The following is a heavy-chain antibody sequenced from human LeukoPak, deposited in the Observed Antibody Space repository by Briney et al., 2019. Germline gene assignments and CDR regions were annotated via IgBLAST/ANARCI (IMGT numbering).Heavy chain of an antibody. V-gene: IGHV1-2*02. CDR1: GYTFTGYH. J-gene: IGHJ4*02. CDR3: ASDLCSGGSCYSFDY. Sequence: ASVKVSCKASGYTFTGYHMHWVRQAPGQGLEWMGWINPNSGGTNYAQKFQGRVTMTRDTSISTAYMELSRLRSDDTAVYYCASDLCSGGSCYSFDYWGQGTLVTVSS. CDR2: INPNSGGT. D-gene: IGHD2-15*01.